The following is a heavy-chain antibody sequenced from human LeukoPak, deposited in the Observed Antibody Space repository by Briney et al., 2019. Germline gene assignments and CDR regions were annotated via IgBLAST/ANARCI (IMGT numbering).Heavy chain of an antibody. D-gene: IGHD2-15*01. CDR1: GFTFSSYW. V-gene: IGHV3-7*01. CDR3: ARHVVAAAYYYYYYMDV. J-gene: IGHJ6*03. CDR2: IKQDGSEK. Sequence: GGSLRLSCAASGFTFSSYWMSWVRQAPGKGLEWVANIKQDGSEKYYVDSVKGRFTISRDNAKNSLYLQMNSLRAEDTAVYYCARHVVAAAYYYYYYMDVWGKGTTVTVSS.